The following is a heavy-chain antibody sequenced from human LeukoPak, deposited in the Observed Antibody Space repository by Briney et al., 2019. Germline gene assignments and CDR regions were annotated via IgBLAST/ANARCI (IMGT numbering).Heavy chain of an antibody. Sequence: SETLSLTCTVSGASVTDHYWSWIRQPPGKGLEWIGYIYTSGSTNYNPSLKSRVTISVDTPKNQFSLKLSSVTAADTAVYYCARSRPDIVVVPAARMSAFDIWGQGTMVTVSS. D-gene: IGHD2-2*01. CDR3: ARSRPDIVVVPAARMSAFDI. CDR1: GASVTDHY. J-gene: IGHJ3*02. V-gene: IGHV4-4*09. CDR2: IYTSGST.